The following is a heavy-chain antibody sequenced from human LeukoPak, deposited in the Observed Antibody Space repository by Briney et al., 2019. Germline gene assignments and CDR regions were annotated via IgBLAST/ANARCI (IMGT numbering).Heavy chain of an antibody. V-gene: IGHV4-39*01. D-gene: IGHD6-13*01. CDR2: MYYSGST. Sequence: PSETLSLTCTVSGGSISGGSYYWGWIRQPPGKGLEWIGSMYYSGSTHYNPSLKSRVSISVDTSKNQFSLKLSSVTAADTAVYYCARNGYSSSWLPSYYNYIDVWGKGTTVTVSS. CDR3: ARNGYSSSWLPSYYNYIDV. CDR1: GGSISGGSYY. J-gene: IGHJ6*03.